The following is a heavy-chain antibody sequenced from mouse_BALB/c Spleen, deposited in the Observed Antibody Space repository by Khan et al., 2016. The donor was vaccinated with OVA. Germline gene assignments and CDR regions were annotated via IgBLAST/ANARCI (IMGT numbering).Heavy chain of an antibody. Sequence: QMQLEESGPGLVAPSQSLSITCTVSGFSLTDYAVSWIRQPPGKGLEWLGVIWGGGSKYYNSALKSRLSISKDNSKSQVFLKMNSLQTDDTAMYYCAKDPPYYGMDYWGQGTSVTVSS. CDR1: GFSLTDYA. V-gene: IGHV2-6-5*01. J-gene: IGHJ4*01. CDR2: IWGGGSK. CDR3: AKDPPYYGMDY.